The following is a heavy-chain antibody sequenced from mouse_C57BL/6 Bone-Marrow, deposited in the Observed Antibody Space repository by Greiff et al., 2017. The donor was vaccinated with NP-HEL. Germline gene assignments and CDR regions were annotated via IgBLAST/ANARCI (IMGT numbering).Heavy chain of an antibody. J-gene: IGHJ2*01. D-gene: IGHD1-1*01. Sequence: EVQLVESGPVLVKPGASVKMSCKASGYTFTDYYMNWVKQSHGKSLEWIGVINPYNGGTSYNQKFKGKATLTVDKSSSTAYMELNSLTSEDSAVYYCARSGSSYARGYWGQGTTLTVSS. CDR3: ARSGSSYARGY. V-gene: IGHV1-19*01. CDR1: GYTFTDYY. CDR2: INPYNGGT.